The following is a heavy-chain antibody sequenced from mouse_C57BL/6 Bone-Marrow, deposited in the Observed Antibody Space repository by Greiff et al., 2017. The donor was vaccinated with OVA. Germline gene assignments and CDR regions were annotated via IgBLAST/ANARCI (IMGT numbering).Heavy chain of an antibody. J-gene: IGHJ2*01. CDR2: IHTNSGST. V-gene: IGHV1-64*01. CDR1: GYTFTSYW. CDR3: ADGHVCFDY. D-gene: IGHD3-1*01. Sequence: VQLLQPGAGLVKPGASVKLSCKASGYTFTSYWTHWVKQRPGQGLEWIGMIHTNSGSTNYNEKFKSKATLTVDKSSSTAYMQISSLTSEDAAVYYCADGHVCFDYWGQGTTLTVSA.